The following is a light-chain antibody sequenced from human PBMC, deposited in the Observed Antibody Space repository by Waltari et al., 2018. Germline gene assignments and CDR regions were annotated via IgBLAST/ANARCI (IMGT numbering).Light chain of an antibody. CDR2: KVF. J-gene: IGKJ1*01. CDR3: MKATQWSRT. Sequence: DVVMTQSPLSLPVTLGQPATIYCRSGQSLVHSDGKTYLNWFDRRPGQSPRRLIYKVFNRDSEVPERFSASGSGTDFTLKISMLEAEDDGAYYCMKATQWSRTFGQGTKVELK. CDR1: QSLVHSDGKTY. V-gene: IGKV2-30*02.